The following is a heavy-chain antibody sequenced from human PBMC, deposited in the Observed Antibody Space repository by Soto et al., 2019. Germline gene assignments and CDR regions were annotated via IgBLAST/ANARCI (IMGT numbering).Heavy chain of an antibody. J-gene: IGHJ3*02. CDR1: GFTFSSYS. D-gene: IGHD2-15*01. Sequence: GSLRLSCAASGFTFSSYSMNWVRQAPGKGLEWVSYISSSSSTIYYADSVKGRFTISRDNAKNSLYLQMNSLRAEDTAVYYCAREVVAATFYAFDIWGQGTMVTVSS. CDR2: ISSSSSTI. V-gene: IGHV3-48*01. CDR3: AREVVAATFYAFDI.